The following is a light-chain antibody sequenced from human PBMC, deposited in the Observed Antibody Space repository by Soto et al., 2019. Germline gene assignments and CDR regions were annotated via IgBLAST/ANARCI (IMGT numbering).Light chain of an antibody. CDR2: ANN. J-gene: IGLJ1*01. CDR3: QSSDTSLGGPGV. V-gene: IGLV1-40*01. Sequence: QSVLTQPPSVSGAPGQRVTISCTGSSSNIGAGYDVHWYQQLPGTAPKLLIYANNNRPSGVPDRFSGSKSGTSASLAITGLQAEDEADYYCQSSDTSLGGPGVFGTGTKVTVL. CDR1: SSNIGAGYD.